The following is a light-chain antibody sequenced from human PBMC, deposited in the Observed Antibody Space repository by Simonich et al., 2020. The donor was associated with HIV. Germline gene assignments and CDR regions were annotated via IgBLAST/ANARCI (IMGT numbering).Light chain of an antibody. V-gene: IGLV2-11*01. CDR3: SSYTTSSTLV. CDR1: SSDVGGYNY. J-gene: IGLJ3*02. Sequence: QSALTQPRSVSGSPGQSVTISCTGTSSDVGGYNYVSWYQQHPGKAPKLMIYDVIKRPSGVPDRVSGSKSGNTASLTISGLQAEDEADYYCSSYTTSSTLVFGGGTKLTVL. CDR2: DVI.